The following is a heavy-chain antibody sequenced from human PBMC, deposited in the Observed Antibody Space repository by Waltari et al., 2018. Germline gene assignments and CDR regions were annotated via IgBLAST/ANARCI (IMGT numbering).Heavy chain of an antibody. J-gene: IGHJ4*02. CDR3: ARKSITIFGVVIRRAPYYFDY. Sequence: QVQLQQWGAGVLKPSESLSLTCAVYGGSFSGYYWRWIRQPPGKGREWIGEINHSGSTNYNPSVMSQVTISVDTSKNQFSLKLSSVTAAYTAVYYCARKSITIFGVVIRRAPYYFDYWGQGTLVTVSS. V-gene: IGHV4-34*01. CDR1: GGSFSGYY. CDR2: INHSGST. D-gene: IGHD3-3*01.